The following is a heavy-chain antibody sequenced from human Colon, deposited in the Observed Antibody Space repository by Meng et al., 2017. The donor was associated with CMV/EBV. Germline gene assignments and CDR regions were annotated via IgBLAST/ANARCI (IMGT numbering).Heavy chain of an antibody. CDR3: AREDYHFGSGSLFDY. CDR2: INQDGSEK. Sequence: GESLKISCAASGFTFSTYWMTWVRQAPGKGLEWVANINQDGSEKYYADSVKGRFTISRDNSKNTLYLQMNSLRAEDTAVYYCAREDYHFGSGSLFDYWGQGALVTVSS. J-gene: IGHJ4*02. D-gene: IGHD3-10*01. V-gene: IGHV3-7*01. CDR1: GFTFSTYW.